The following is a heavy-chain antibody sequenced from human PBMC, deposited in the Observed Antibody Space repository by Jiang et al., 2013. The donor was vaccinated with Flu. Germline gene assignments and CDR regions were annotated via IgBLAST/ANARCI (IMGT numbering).Heavy chain of an antibody. J-gene: IGHJ4*02. CDR1: GGSISSGDYY. D-gene: IGHD4-17*01. V-gene: IGHV4-30-4*01. CDR3: ARQGGRTTVTTFGY. CDR2: IYYSGST. Sequence: GSGLVKPSQTLSLTCTVSGGSISSGDYYWSWIRQPPGKGLEWIGYIYYSGSTYYNPSLKSRVTISVDTSKNQFSLKLSSVTAADTAVYYCARQGGRTTVTTFGYWGQGTLVTVSS.